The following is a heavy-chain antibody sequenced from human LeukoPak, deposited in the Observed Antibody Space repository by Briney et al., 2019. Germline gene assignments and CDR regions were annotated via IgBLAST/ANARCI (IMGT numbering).Heavy chain of an antibody. CDR3: ARGNRATPPRSNIMGV. Sequence: ASVKVSCKASGYTFTSYGISWVRQAPGQGLEWMGWISAYNGNTNYAQKLQGRVTMTTDTSTSTAYMELRSLRSDDTAVYYCARGNRATPPRSNIMGVWGQGTTVTVSS. J-gene: IGHJ6*02. V-gene: IGHV1-18*01. CDR2: ISAYNGNT. D-gene: IGHD1-1*01. CDR1: GYTFTSYG.